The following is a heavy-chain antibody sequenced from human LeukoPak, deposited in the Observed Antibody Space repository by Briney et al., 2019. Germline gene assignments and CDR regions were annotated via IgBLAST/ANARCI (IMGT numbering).Heavy chain of an antibody. CDR2: IYYSGST. Sequence: SETLSLICTVSGGSISSYYWSWIRQPPGKGLEWIGYIYYSGSTNYKPSLKSRVTISVDTSKNQFSLKLSSVTAANTAVYYCARGGYYGSGNDFRFDPWGQGTLVTVSS. V-gene: IGHV4-59*01. CDR1: GGSISSYY. J-gene: IGHJ5*02. CDR3: ARGGYYGSGNDFRFDP. D-gene: IGHD3-10*01.